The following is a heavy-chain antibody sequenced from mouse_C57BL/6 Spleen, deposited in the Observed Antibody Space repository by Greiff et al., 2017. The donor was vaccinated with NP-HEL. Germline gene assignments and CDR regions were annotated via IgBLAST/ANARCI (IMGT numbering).Heavy chain of an antibody. CDR1: GYTFTDYN. Sequence: EVQLQQSGPELVKPGASVKMSCKASGYTFTDYNMHWVKQSHGKSLEWIGYINPNNGGTSYNQKFKGKATLTVNKSSSTAYMELRSLTSEDSAVYYCAREGLLGTPGFAYWGQGTLVTVSA. CDR2: INPNNGGT. J-gene: IGHJ3*01. V-gene: IGHV1-22*01. D-gene: IGHD3-1*01. CDR3: AREGLLGTPGFAY.